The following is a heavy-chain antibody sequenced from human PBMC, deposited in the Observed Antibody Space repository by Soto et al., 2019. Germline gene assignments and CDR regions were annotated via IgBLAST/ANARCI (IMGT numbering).Heavy chain of an antibody. V-gene: IGHV3-23*01. CDR2: ISGSGGST. J-gene: IGHJ4*02. CDR3: AKARAQYYDFWSGYPVDY. CDR1: GFTFSSYG. D-gene: IGHD3-3*01. Sequence: PGGSLRLSCAASGFTFSSYGMYWVRQAPGKGLEWVSAISGSGGSTYHADSVRGRFTISRDNSNNTLYLQMNSLRAEDTAVYYCAKARAQYYDFWSGYPVDYWGQGTLVTVSS.